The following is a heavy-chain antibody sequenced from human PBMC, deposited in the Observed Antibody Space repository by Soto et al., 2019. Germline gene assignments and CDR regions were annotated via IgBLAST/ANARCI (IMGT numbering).Heavy chain of an antibody. CDR3: ERARGSYGDYEYYFDY. CDR2: MNPNSGNT. J-gene: IGHJ4*02. Sequence: QVQLVQSGAEAKKPGASVKVSCKASGYTFTSYDINWVRQATGQGLEWMGSMNPNSGNTGYAQKFQGRVTMTRNTSISTAYMERSSLRSEDTAVYYCERARGSYGDYEYYFDYWGQGTLVTVSS. D-gene: IGHD4-17*01. V-gene: IGHV1-8*01. CDR1: GYTFTSYD.